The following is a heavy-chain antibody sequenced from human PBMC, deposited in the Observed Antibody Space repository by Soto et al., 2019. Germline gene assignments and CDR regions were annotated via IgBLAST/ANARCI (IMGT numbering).Heavy chain of an antibody. CDR1: GFTFINYG. Sequence: QVQLVESGGGVVQPGRSLRLSCAATGFTFINYGLHWVRQAPGKGLEWVALISFDGNHEFYTDSVKGRFTISRDNSKNTLYPQMNSLTAEDTAVYYCAKSGVDDAFDLWGQGTMVTVSS. V-gene: IGHV3-30*18. J-gene: IGHJ3*01. D-gene: IGHD3-10*01. CDR3: AKSGVDDAFDL. CDR2: ISFDGNHE.